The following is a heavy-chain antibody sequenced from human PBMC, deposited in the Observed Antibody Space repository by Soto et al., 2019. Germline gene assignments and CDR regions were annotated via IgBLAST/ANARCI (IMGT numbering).Heavy chain of an antibody. D-gene: IGHD2-15*01. Sequence: EVQLVESGGGLVKPGGSLRLSCGASGFTVSSYSMNWVRQAPGRGLEWVSSISSSSTYIHYADSMKGRFTIPRDNAKNSLYLQMNSLSVEDTAVYYCARDKLWFSCYAGNSPGWYFDLWGRGTLVTVSS. CDR2: ISSSSTYI. CDR1: GFTVSSYS. V-gene: IGHV3-21*02. J-gene: IGHJ2*01. CDR3: ARDKLWFSCYAGNSPGWYFDL.